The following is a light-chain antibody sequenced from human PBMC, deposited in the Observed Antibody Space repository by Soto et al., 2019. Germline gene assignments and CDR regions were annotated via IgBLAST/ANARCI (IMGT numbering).Light chain of an antibody. Sequence: EIVMTQSPATLSVSPGERATLSCRASQSVSTNLAWYQQKPGQAPRLLIYGASTRATDIPARFSGSGSGTEFTLTISSLQSEDVAVYYCQQYNSWPPCAFGQGTKVEI. CDR3: QQYNSWPPCA. J-gene: IGKJ1*01. CDR1: QSVSTN. CDR2: GAS. V-gene: IGKV3-15*01.